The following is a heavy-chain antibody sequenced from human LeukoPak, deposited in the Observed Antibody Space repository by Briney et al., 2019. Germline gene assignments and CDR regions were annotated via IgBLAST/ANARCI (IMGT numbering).Heavy chain of an antibody. Sequence: PQTLSVTCTVSGGSISSGGYYWSWTRQHPGKGLEGIGYIYYSGSTYYNPPLKSRVTISVDTSKNQFSLKLSSVTAADTAVYYCATCTNDNAFDIWGQGTMVTVSS. CDR3: ATCTNDNAFDI. CDR1: GGSISSGGYY. J-gene: IGHJ3*02. CDR2: IYYSGST. D-gene: IGHD2-8*01. V-gene: IGHV4-31*03.